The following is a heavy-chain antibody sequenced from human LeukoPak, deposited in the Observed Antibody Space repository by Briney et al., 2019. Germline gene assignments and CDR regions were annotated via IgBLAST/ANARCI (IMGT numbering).Heavy chain of an antibody. CDR2: ISSTSNYI. CDR3: ARALWPGKIYYGMDV. CDR1: GYTFTNYN. Sequence: GGSLRLSCAASGYTFTNYNMYWVRQAPGKGLEWVSSISSTSNYIYYADSVRGRFTISRDSAKNSLYLQMNSLRAEDTALYYCARALWPGKIYYGMDVWGKGTTVTVSS. J-gene: IGHJ6*04. D-gene: IGHD3-10*01. V-gene: IGHV3-21*06.